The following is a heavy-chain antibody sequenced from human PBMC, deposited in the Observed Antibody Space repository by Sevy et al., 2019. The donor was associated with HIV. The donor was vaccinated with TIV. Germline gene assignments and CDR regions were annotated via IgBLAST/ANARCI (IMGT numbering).Heavy chain of an antibody. D-gene: IGHD3-10*01. J-gene: IGHJ6*02. Sequence: ASVKVSCKASGYTFTSYAMNWVRQAPGQGLEWMGWINTNTGNPTYAQGFTGRFVFSLDTSVSTAYLQISSLKAEDTAVYYCARGLSNYYGSGSYDPHYYYYYGMDVWGQGTTVTVSS. CDR3: ARGLSNYYGSGSYDPHYYYYYGMDV. CDR1: GYTFTSYA. V-gene: IGHV7-4-1*02. CDR2: INTNTGNP.